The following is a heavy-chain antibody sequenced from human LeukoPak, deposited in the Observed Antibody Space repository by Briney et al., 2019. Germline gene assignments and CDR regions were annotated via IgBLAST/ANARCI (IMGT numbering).Heavy chain of an antibody. CDR2: IYTSGST. Sequence: PSETLSLTCTVSGGSLSSYYWSWIRQPAGKGLEWIGRIYTSGSTNYNPSLKSRITMSLDTSKNQFSLKLSSVTAADTAVYYCARDLDSSGWCNFDYWGQGTLVTVSS. CDR1: GGSLSSYY. J-gene: IGHJ4*02. V-gene: IGHV4-4*07. D-gene: IGHD6-19*01. CDR3: ARDLDSSGWCNFDY.